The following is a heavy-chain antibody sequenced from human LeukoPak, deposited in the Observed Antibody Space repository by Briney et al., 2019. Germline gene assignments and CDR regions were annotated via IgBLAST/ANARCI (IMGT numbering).Heavy chain of an antibody. Sequence: GGSLTLSCAASGLRFSSYWMDWVRKAPGKGLEWVAHIKEDGSGEYYVDSVKGRFTISIDNAKKSMHLQMNSLRVEDTAIYYCVSGSGWIFDYWGQGTLVTVSS. CDR2: IKEDGSGE. CDR1: GLRFSSYW. V-gene: IGHV3-7*03. D-gene: IGHD6-19*01. CDR3: VSGSGWIFDY. J-gene: IGHJ4*02.